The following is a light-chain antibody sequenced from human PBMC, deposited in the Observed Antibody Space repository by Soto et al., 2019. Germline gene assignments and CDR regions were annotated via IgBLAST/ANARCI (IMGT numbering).Light chain of an antibody. CDR1: QSVSTN. CDR3: QQYNDWPPGT. CDR2: GAS. V-gene: IGKV3-15*01. Sequence: EIVMTQAPATLSVSPGERATLFCRASQSVSTNLAWYQQKPGQAPRLLISGASTRATGIPARFSGSGSGTEFTLTISSLQSEDFAVYYCQQYNDWPPGTCGQGTKLEIK. J-gene: IGKJ2*01.